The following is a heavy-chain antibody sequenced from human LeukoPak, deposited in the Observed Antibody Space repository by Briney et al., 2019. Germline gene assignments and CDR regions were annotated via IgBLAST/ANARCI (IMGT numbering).Heavy chain of an antibody. V-gene: IGHV1-24*01. CDR2: FDPEDGET. Sequence: GASVKVSCKVSGYTLTELSMHWVRQAPGKGLEWMGGFDPEDGETNYAQKFQGRVTMTEDTSTDTAYMELSSLRSEDTAVYYCATDSPYYYGSGSSGAFDIWGQGTMVTVSS. D-gene: IGHD3-10*01. CDR1: GYTLTELS. CDR3: ATDSPYYYGSGSSGAFDI. J-gene: IGHJ3*02.